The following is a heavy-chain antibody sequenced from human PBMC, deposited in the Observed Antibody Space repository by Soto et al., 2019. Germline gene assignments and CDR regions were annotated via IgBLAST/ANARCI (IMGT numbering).Heavy chain of an antibody. CDR2: IYYSGST. D-gene: IGHD5-18*01. CDR1: GGSISSSSYY. Sequence: SETLSLTCTVSGGSISSSSYYWGWIRQPPGKGLEWIGSIYYSGSTYYNPSLKSRVTISVDTSKNQFSLKLSSVTAADTAVYYCARLVYSYARWFDPWGQGTLVTVSS. J-gene: IGHJ5*02. V-gene: IGHV4-39*01. CDR3: ARLVYSYARWFDP.